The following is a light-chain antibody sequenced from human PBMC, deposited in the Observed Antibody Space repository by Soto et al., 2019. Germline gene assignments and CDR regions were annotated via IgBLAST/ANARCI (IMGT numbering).Light chain of an antibody. CDR2: AAS. CDR3: QQSYRIPPT. J-gene: IGKJ1*01. V-gene: IGKV1-39*01. CDR1: QTINSN. Sequence: DIQMTQSPSSLSASVGDRVTITCRASQTINSNLNWYQQKPGKVPKLLIYAASSLQSGVPSRFSGSGSGTDFTLTISSLQPEDFATYYCQQSYRIPPTFGQGTEVEIK.